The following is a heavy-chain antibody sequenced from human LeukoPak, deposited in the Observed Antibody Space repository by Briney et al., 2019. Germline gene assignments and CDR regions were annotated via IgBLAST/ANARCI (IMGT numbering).Heavy chain of an antibody. Sequence: GGSLRLSCAASGFTFSNNRMSWVRQAPGKGLEWVSVIYSDGTAYYADSVKGRFTISRDNSKSTLYLQMNSQRADDTAVYYCVRDLTWGQGTLVTVSS. CDR3: VRDLT. V-gene: IGHV3-53*01. J-gene: IGHJ5*02. CDR1: GFTFSNNR. CDR2: IYSDGTA.